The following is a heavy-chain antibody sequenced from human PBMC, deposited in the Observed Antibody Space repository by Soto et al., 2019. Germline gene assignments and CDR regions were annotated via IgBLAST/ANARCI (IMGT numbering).Heavy chain of an antibody. Sequence: EVQLVESGGGLVQPGGSLRLSCVASGIPVSSNYMTWVRQAPGKGLEWVSVLHSGGDTYYANSVKGRFTISRHDSTSTLFLQMNSLSAEDRAVYYCARDGPYYYASRMDVWGQGPTVTVSS. CDR2: LHSGGDT. V-gene: IGHV3-53*04. CDR1: GIPVSSNY. J-gene: IGHJ6*02. D-gene: IGHD3-10*01. CDR3: ARDGPYYYASRMDV.